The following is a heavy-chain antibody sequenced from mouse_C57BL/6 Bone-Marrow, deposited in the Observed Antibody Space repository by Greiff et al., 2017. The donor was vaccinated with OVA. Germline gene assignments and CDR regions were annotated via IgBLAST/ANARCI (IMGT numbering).Heavy chain of an antibody. Sequence: QVQLKESGAELAKPGASVKLSCKASGYTFTSYWMHWVKQRPGQGLEWIGYINPSSGYTTYTQKFKDKATLTADKSSIPAYMQLSSLTSEDSAVYYGARPDYDYERGARDYWGQGTSVTVSS. V-gene: IGHV1-7*01. J-gene: IGHJ4*01. CDR1: GYTFTSYW. CDR3: ARPDYDYERGARDY. D-gene: IGHD2-4*01. CDR2: INPSSGYT.